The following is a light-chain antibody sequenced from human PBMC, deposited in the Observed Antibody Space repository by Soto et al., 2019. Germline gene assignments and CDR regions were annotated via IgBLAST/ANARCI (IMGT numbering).Light chain of an antibody. CDR1: SSDVGGYNY. CDR3: CSYAGSYTFYVV. J-gene: IGLJ2*01. V-gene: IGLV2-11*01. CDR2: DVS. Sequence: QSALTQPRSVSGSPGQSVTISCTGTSSDVGGYNYVSWYQQHPGKAPKLMIYDVSKRPSGVPDRFSGSKSANTASLTISGLHAEDEADYYCCSYAGSYTFYVVFGGGTKVTVL.